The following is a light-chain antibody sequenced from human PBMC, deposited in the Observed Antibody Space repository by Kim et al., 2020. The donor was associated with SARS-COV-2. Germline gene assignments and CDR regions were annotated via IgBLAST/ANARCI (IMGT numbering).Light chain of an antibody. J-gene: IGLJ2*01. CDR2: QDS. CDR3: QAWDSSYVV. V-gene: IGLV3-1*01. Sequence: SYELTQPPSVSVSPGQTANITCSGDKLGDKYACWYQQKPGQSPVLVIYQDSKRPSGIPERFSGSNSGNTATLTISGTQAMDEADYYCQAWDSSYVVFGGGTQLTVL. CDR1: KLGDKY.